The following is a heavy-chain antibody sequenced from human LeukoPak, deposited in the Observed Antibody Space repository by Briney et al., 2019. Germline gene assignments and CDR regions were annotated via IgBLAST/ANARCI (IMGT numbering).Heavy chain of an antibody. V-gene: IGHV4-39*01. J-gene: IGHJ5*02. Sequence: SETLSLTCTVSGGSISSSSYYWGWIRQPPGKGLEWIGSIYYSGSTYYNPSLKSRVTMSVDTSKNQFSLKLSSVTAADTAVYYCARPLQPGYSYGYGVMGWFDPWGQGTLVTVSS. CDR3: ARPLQPGYSYGYGVMGWFDP. CDR1: GGSISSSSYY. CDR2: IYYSGST. D-gene: IGHD5-18*01.